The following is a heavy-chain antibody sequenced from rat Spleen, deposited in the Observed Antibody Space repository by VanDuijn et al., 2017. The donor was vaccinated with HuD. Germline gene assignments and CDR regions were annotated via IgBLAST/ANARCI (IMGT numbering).Heavy chain of an antibody. CDR3: ASPLGTGDY. CDR1: GFTFSNYG. V-gene: IGHV5-19*01. D-gene: IGHD1-5*01. CDR2: ILYDDTNT. J-gene: IGHJ2*01. Sequence: EVQLVESGGGLVQPGRSLKLSCAASGFTFSNYGMHWIRQAPKKGLEWVATILYDDTNTYYRDSVKGRFTISRDNTKNTLYLQMESLRSEDTATYYCASPLGTGDYWGQGVMVTVSS.